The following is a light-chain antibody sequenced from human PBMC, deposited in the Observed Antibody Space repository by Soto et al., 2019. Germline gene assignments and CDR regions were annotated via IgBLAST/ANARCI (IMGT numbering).Light chain of an antibody. V-gene: IGKV1-33*01. CDR2: DAS. Sequence: LQMTQSPSSLSASVGDRVTITCQASQDISNYLNWYQQKPGKAPKLLIYDASNLETGVPSRFSGSGSGTDFTFTISSLQPEDIATYYCQQYDNLPLMYTFGQGTKLEIK. CDR1: QDISNY. J-gene: IGKJ2*01. CDR3: QQYDNLPLMYT.